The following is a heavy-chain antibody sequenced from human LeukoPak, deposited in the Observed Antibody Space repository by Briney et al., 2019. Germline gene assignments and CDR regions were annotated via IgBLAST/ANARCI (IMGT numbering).Heavy chain of an antibody. V-gene: IGHV1-2*02. CDR3: ARGYCSGGSCQYFDY. D-gene: IGHD2-15*01. J-gene: IGHJ4*02. CDR1: GYTFTAYY. CDR2: INPNSGAT. Sequence: ASVKVSCKASGYTFTAYYMHWVRQAPGQGLEWMGWINPNSGATHYAQKFQGRVTMNRDTSVSTAYMDLNRLKSDDTAVYYCARGYCSGGSCQYFDYWGQGTLVTVSS.